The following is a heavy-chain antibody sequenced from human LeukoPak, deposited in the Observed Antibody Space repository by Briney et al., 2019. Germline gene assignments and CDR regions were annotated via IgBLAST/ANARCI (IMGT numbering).Heavy chain of an antibody. CDR3: AISEAAAGRYY. D-gene: IGHD6-13*01. CDR2: ISSSSSYI. Sequence: GGSLRLSCAASGFTFSSYSMNWIRQAPGKGLEWVSSISSSSSYIYYADSVKGRFTISRDNAKNSLYLQMNSLRAEDTAVYYCAISEAAAGRYYWGQGTLVTVSS. V-gene: IGHV3-21*01. CDR1: GFTFSSYS. J-gene: IGHJ4*02.